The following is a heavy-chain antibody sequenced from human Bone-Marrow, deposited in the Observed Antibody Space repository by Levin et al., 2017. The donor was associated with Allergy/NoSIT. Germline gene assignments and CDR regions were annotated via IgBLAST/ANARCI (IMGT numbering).Heavy chain of an antibody. Sequence: TSETLSLTCTVSGGSISSGGYYWSWIRQHPGKGLEWIGYIYYSGSTYYNPSLKSRVTISVDTAKNQFSLKLSSVTAADTAVYYCARTLSRIAVAGTDWFDPWGQGTLVTVSS. CDR3: ARTLSRIAVAGTDWFDP. CDR2: IYYSGST. D-gene: IGHD6-19*01. V-gene: IGHV4-31*03. J-gene: IGHJ5*02. CDR1: GGSISSGGYY.